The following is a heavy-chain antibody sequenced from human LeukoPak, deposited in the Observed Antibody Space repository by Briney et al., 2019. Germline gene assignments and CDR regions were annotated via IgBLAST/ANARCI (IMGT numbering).Heavy chain of an antibody. CDR1: GFTFSSYG. V-gene: IGHV3-74*01. J-gene: IGHJ4*02. Sequence: GGSLRLSCAASGFTFSSYGMHWVRQDPGKGLVWVSLINNDGSSTSYADSVKGRFTISRDNAKNTLYLQMNSLRAEDTAVYYCARVSSGFDYWGQGTLVTVSS. CDR2: INNDGSST. CDR3: ARVSSGFDY. D-gene: IGHD3-10*01.